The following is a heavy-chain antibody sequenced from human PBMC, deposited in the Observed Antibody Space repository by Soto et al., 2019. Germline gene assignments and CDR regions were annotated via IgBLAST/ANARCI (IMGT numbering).Heavy chain of an antibody. CDR3: ARDHPHSYGIYYFDY. J-gene: IGHJ4*02. D-gene: IGHD5-18*01. CDR2: IYSSGST. Sequence: PSETLSLTCPVSGGYISSYFWTWIRKPTGKGLEWIGYIYSSGSTNYNPSLKSRVTISADTSKNQVSLKLTSVTAADTAVYYCARDHPHSYGIYYFDYWGQGTLVTVSS. CDR1: GGYISSYF. V-gene: IGHV4-59*01.